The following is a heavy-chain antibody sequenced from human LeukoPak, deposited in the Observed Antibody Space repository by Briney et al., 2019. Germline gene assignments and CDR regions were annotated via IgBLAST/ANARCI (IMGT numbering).Heavy chain of an antibody. D-gene: IGHD3-10*01. V-gene: IGHV3-53*01. CDR1: GFTVSSNY. Sequence: GGSLRLSCAASGFTVSSNYMSWVRQAPGKGLEWVSVIYSGGSTYYADSVKGRFTISRDNAKNSLYLQMNRLRDEDTAVYYCAGEGYYGAFDIWGQGTMVTVSS. CDR3: AGEGYYGAFDI. CDR2: IYSGGST. J-gene: IGHJ3*02.